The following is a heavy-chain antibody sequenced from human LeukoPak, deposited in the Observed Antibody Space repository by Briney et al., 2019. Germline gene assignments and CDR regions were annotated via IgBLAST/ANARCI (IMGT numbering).Heavy chain of an antibody. CDR2: ISSSSSTI. V-gene: IGHV3-48*01. Sequence: GGSLRLSCAATGFTFSSYSMNWVRQAPGKGREWVSYISSSSSTIYYADSVKGRFTISRDNAKNSLYLQMNSLRAEDTAVYYCAIEGYCGGDCYSFGAFDIWGQGTMVTVSS. D-gene: IGHD2-21*02. CDR3: AIEGYCGGDCYSFGAFDI. J-gene: IGHJ3*02. CDR1: GFTFSSYS.